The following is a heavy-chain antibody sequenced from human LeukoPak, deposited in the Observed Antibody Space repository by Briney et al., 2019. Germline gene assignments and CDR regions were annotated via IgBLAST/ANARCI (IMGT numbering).Heavy chain of an antibody. CDR3: ARLYGSERSRFDY. CDR2: IYPSDPDI. J-gene: IGHJ4*02. D-gene: IGHD3-10*01. CDR1: GYSFTYYW. Sequence: GESLKISCKGSGYSFTYYWIGWVRQMPGKGLEWMGIIYPSDPDIRYSPSFQGQVTISADKSISTAYLQWSSLKASDTAMYYCARLYGSERSRFDYWGQGTLVTVSS. V-gene: IGHV5-51*01.